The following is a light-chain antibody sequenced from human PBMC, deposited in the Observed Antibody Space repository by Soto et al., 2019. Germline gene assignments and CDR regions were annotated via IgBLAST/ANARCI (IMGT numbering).Light chain of an antibody. J-gene: IGKJ1*01. V-gene: IGKV3D-15*01. CDR1: QSVSGY. CDR3: QQYNNWPRT. CDR2: DVS. Sequence: IVLTQSPATLSLSPGERATLSCRASQSVSGYLAWYQQKPGQAPRLLIYDVSSRATGIPARFSGSGSGTEFTLTISSLQSEDFAVYYCQQYNNWPRTFGQGTKVDIK.